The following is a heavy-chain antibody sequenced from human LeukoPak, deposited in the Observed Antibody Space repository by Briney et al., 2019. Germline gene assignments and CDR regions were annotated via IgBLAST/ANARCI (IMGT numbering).Heavy chain of an antibody. V-gene: IGHV3-30-3*01. CDR3: ARDNLDYGDYVGYYFDY. CDR2: ISYDGSNK. D-gene: IGHD4-17*01. CDR1: GFTFSSYA. Sequence: PGRSLRLSRAASGFTFSSYAMHWVRQAPGKGLEWVAVISYDGSNKYYTDSVKGRFTISRDNSKNTLYLQMNSLRAEDTAVYYCARDNLDYGDYVGYYFDYWGQGTLVTVSS. J-gene: IGHJ4*02.